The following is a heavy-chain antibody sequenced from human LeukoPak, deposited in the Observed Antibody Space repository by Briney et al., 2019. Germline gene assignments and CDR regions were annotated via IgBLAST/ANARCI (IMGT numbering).Heavy chain of an antibody. CDR3: ARDSAAAGIVDY. V-gene: IGHV4-30-4*01. J-gene: IGHJ4*02. CDR1: GGSISSGDYY. CDR2: IYYSGST. Sequence: SQTLSLTCTVSGGSISSGDYYWSWLRQPPGKGLEWIGYIYYSGSTYYNPSLKSRVTISVDTSKNQFSLKLSSVTAADTAVYYCARDSAAAGIVDYWGQGTLVTVSS. D-gene: IGHD6-13*01.